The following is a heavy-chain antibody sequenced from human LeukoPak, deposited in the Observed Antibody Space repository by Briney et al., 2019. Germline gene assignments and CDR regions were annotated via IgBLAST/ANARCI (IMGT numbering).Heavy chain of an antibody. CDR2: INPSGGST. CDR1: GYTFTSYY. Sequence: ASVKVSCKASGYTFTSYYMHWVRQAPGQGLEWMGIINPSGGSTSYAQKFQGRVTMTRDTSTSTVYMELSSLRSEDTAVYYCATDSAQPTRIDSGDNRYYYYYYMDVWGKGTTVTVSS. J-gene: IGHJ6*03. D-gene: IGHD4-17*01. V-gene: IGHV1-46*01. CDR3: ATDSAQPTRIDSGDNRYYYYYYMDV.